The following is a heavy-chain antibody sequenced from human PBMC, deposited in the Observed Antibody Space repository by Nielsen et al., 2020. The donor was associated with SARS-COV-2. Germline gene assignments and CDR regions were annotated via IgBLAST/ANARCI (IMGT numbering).Heavy chain of an antibody. CDR2: INPSGSGT. D-gene: IGHD3-3*01. Sequence: GGSLRLSCSASGFTFSSTWMDWVRQAPGQGLVWVSRINPSGSGTAYADSVKGRFAVSRDNAENTVVLQIHSLRVEGTAVYYCAGGADFWSGTQKYYMDVWGKGTTVTVSS. V-gene: IGHV3-74*01. CDR3: AGGADFWSGTQKYYMDV. J-gene: IGHJ6*03. CDR1: GFTFSSTW.